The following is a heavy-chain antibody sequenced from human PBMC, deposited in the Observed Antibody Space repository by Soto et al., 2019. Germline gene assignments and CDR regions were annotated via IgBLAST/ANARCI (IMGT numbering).Heavy chain of an antibody. J-gene: IGHJ3*02. D-gene: IGHD5-12*01. CDR2: ISSNGGST. V-gene: IGHV3-64*01. Sequence: EVQLVESGGGLVQPGGSLRLSCAASGFTFSSYAMHLVRQAPGKGLEYVSAISSNGGSTYYANSVKGRFTISRDNSKNTLYLHMGSLRAEDMAVYYCARDRGSYAFDIWGQETMVTVSS. CDR3: ARDRGSYAFDI. CDR1: GFTFSSYA.